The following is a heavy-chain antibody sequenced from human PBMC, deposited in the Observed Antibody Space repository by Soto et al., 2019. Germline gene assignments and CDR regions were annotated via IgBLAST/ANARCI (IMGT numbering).Heavy chain of an antibody. CDR2: ISWDGGST. CDR1: GFTFDDYT. Sequence: GGSLRLSCAASGFTFDDYTMHWVRQAPGKGLEWVSLISWDGGSTYYADSVKGRFTISRDNSKNSLYLQMNSLRTEDTALYYCAKDVGPSRTDYDFWSGYYSPKPYYYYGMDVWGQGTTVTVS. D-gene: IGHD3-3*01. CDR3: AKDVGPSRTDYDFWSGYYSPKPYYYYGMDV. V-gene: IGHV3-43*01. J-gene: IGHJ6*02.